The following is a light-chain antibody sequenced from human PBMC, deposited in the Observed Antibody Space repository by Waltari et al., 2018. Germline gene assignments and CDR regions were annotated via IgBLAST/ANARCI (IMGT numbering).Light chain of an antibody. J-gene: IGKJ1*01. CDR1: QSVGSSS. V-gene: IGKV3-20*01. Sequence: ELVLTQSPGTASLSPGERATLSCRASQSVGSSSLAWYQQKPGQAPRLVIYRVSRRATGIPDRFSGSGCGTDFSLTISRMEPEDFAVYYCQQHGTLPATFGQGTKVEIK. CDR3: QQHGTLPAT. CDR2: RVS.